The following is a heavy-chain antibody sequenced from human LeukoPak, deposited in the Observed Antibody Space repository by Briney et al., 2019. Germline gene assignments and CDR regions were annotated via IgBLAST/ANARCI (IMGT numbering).Heavy chain of an antibody. V-gene: IGHV3-23*01. Sequence: GGSLRLSCAASGFTFSSYAMSWVRQAPGKGLEWVSGISGSGASTHYADSVKGRFTISRDNSKNTLYLQMNSLRAEDTAVYYCANHKEYYYDSSGYSWGQGTLVTVSS. D-gene: IGHD3-22*01. CDR1: GFTFSSYA. CDR2: ISGSGAST. CDR3: ANHKEYYYDSSGYS. J-gene: IGHJ5*02.